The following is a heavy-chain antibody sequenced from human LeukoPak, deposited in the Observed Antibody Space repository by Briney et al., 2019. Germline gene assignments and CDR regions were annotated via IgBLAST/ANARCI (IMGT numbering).Heavy chain of an antibody. J-gene: IGHJ5*02. V-gene: IGHV4-34*01. CDR1: GVSFSGYY. CDR3: ARAYGSGRVDWFDP. CDR2: INHSGST. Sequence: SKTLSLTCAVYGVSFSGYYWTWIRQPPGKGLEWIGEINHSGSTNYNPSLKSRVTISVDTSKNQFSLKLSSVTAADTAVYYCARAYGSGRVDWFDPWGQGTLVTVSS. D-gene: IGHD3-10*01.